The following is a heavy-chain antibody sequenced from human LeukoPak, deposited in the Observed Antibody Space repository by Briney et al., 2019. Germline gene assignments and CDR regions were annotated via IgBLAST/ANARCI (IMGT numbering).Heavy chain of an antibody. CDR1: GFTFGDYV. Sequence: GRSLRLSCTASGFTFGDYVMSWVRQAPGKGLEWVAVISYDGSNKYYADSVKGRFTISRDNSKNTLYLQMNSLRAEDTAVYYCARDRVAAAGGLDYWGQGTLVTVSS. J-gene: IGHJ4*02. CDR2: ISYDGSNK. V-gene: IGHV3-30*04. CDR3: ARDRVAAAGGLDY. D-gene: IGHD6-13*01.